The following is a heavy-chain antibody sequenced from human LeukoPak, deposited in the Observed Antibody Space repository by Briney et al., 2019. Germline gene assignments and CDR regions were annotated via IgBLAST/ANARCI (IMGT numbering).Heavy chain of an antibody. D-gene: IGHD3-3*01. V-gene: IGHV1-2*02. CDR3: ARVPYDFLMPDYYYYMDV. CDR2: INPNSGGT. Sequence: ASVKVSCKASGYTFTGYYMHWVRQAPGQGLEWMGWINPNSGGTNYAQKFQGRVTMTRDTSISTAYMELSRLRSDDTAVYYCARVPYDFLMPDYYYYMDVWGKGNTVTVSS. CDR1: GYTFTGYY. J-gene: IGHJ6*03.